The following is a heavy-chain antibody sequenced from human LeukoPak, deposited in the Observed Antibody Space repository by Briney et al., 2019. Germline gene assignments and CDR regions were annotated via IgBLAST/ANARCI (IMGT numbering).Heavy chain of an antibody. Sequence: SETLSLTCTVSGGSISSSSYYWGWIRQPPGKGLEWIGSIYYSGSTYYNPSLKSRVTISVDTSKNQFSLKLSSVTAADTAVYYCARADHDYGDYLNWFDPWGQGTLVTVSS. D-gene: IGHD4-17*01. V-gene: IGHV4-39*07. J-gene: IGHJ5*02. CDR1: GGSISSSSYY. CDR3: ARADHDYGDYLNWFDP. CDR2: IYYSGST.